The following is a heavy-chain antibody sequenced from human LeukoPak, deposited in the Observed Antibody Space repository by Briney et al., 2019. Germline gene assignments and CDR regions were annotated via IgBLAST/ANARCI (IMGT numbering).Heavy chain of an antibody. D-gene: IGHD1-26*01. V-gene: IGHV3-23*01. CDR2: ISGNSATI. CDR3: VTKLYVGHTHAFDI. J-gene: IGHJ3*02. CDR1: GFTFSNYP. Sequence: GGSLRLSCTASGFTFSNYPINFVRQAPGKGLDWVSAISGNSATIYYADAVRGRFTISRDNSKNTAYLQMNSLRAEGTALYYCVTKLYVGHTHAFDIWGQGTMVTISP.